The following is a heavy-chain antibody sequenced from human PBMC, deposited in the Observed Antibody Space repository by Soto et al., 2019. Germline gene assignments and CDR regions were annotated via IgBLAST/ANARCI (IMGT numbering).Heavy chain of an antibody. Sequence: QLRLQDAGPGLVKPSETLSLTCTVSGGSISSSSYYWGWIRHPPGKGPEWIGAIYYNGNAYYNPSLNRRVTMSVDTSKNQFSLKLSSATDADTAMYYCARQTGVFGHYFDYWGQGTLVTVSS. J-gene: IGHJ4*02. CDR3: ARQTGVFGHYFDY. CDR1: GGSISSSSYY. V-gene: IGHV4-39*01. CDR2: IYYNGNA. D-gene: IGHD3-16*01.